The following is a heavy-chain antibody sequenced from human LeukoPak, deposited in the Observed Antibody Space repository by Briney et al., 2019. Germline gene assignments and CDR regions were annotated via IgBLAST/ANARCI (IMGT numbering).Heavy chain of an antibody. Sequence: GGSLRLSCVASGFTFSSYGMHWVRQAPGKGLEWVAVIWYDGSNKYYADSVKGRFTISRDNSKNTLYLQMNSLRAEDTAVYYCARSYDSSGYYYPYFDYWGQGTLVTVSS. CDR1: GFTFSSYG. J-gene: IGHJ4*02. V-gene: IGHV3-33*01. D-gene: IGHD3-22*01. CDR3: ARSYDSSGYYYPYFDY. CDR2: IWYDGSNK.